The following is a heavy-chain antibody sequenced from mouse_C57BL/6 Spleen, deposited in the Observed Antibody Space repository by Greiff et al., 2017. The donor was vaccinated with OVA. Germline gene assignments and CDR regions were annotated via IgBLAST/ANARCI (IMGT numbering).Heavy chain of an antibody. J-gene: IGHJ2*01. CDR3: ARHTPQYYGSSYDYFDY. CDR2: ISSGGSYT. D-gene: IGHD1-1*01. CDR1: GFTFSSYG. V-gene: IGHV5-6*01. Sequence: EVNLVESGGDLVKPGGSLKLSCAASGFTFSSYGMSWVRQTPDKRLEWVATISSGGSYTYYPDSVKGRFTISRDNAKNTLYLQMSSLKSEDTAMYYCARHTPQYYGSSYDYFDYWGQGTTLTVSS.